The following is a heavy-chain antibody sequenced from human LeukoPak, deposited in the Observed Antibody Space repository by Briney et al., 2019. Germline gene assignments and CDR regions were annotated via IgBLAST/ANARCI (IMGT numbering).Heavy chain of an antibody. Sequence: GGSLRLSCAASGFTVSSNYMSWVRQAPGKGLGWVSVIYSGGSTYYADSVKGRFTISRDNSKNTLYLQMNSLRAEDTAVYYCASASWYETPFDYWGQGTLVTVSS. CDR3: ASASWYETPFDY. CDR1: GFTVSSNY. D-gene: IGHD6-13*01. CDR2: IYSGGST. V-gene: IGHV3-66*01. J-gene: IGHJ4*02.